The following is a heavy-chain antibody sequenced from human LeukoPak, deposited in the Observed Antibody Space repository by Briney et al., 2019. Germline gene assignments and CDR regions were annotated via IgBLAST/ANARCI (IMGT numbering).Heavy chain of an antibody. CDR2: MNPNSGNT. CDR1: GYTFSSCG. CDR3: ARVHYYDSSGYWWFDP. Sequence: PEASVKVSCKTSGYTFSSCGITWVRQAPGQGLEWMGWMNPNSGNTGYAQKFQGRVTMTRNTSISTAYMELSSLRSEDTAVYYCARVHYYDSSGYWWFDPWGQGTLVTVSS. J-gene: IGHJ5*02. V-gene: IGHV1-8*02. D-gene: IGHD3-22*01.